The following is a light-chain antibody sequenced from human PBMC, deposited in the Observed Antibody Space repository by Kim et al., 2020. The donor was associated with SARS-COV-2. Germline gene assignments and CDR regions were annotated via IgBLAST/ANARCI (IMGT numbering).Light chain of an antibody. CDR3: VAWDYILNGSV. Sequence: QAVLTQPPSASGTPGQRVTISCSGSRSNIGSNVVNWYQQLPGTAPKLLIYSNDYRPSGVPARFSGSKSGTSASLAISGLQSEDEADYYCVAWDYILNGSVFGGGTQLTVL. J-gene: IGLJ3*02. V-gene: IGLV1-44*01. CDR2: SND. CDR1: RSNIGSNV.